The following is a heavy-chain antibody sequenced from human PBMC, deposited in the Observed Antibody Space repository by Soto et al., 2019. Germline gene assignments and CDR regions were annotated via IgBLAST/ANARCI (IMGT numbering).Heavy chain of an antibody. J-gene: IGHJ5*02. Sequence: QVQLVESGGGVVQPGRSLRLSCAASGFTFSSYGMHWVRQAPGKGLEWVAVISYDGSNKYYADSVKGRFTISRDNSKNTLYLQMNSLRAEDTAVYYCAKNEVYGDYGGGNWFDPWGQGTLVTVSS. V-gene: IGHV3-30*18. CDR3: AKNEVYGDYGGGNWFDP. CDR2: ISYDGSNK. CDR1: GFTFSSYG. D-gene: IGHD4-17*01.